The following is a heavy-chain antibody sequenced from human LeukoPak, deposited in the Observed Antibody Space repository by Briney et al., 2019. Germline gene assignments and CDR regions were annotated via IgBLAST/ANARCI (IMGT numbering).Heavy chain of an antibody. CDR1: GGSISSCGYY. J-gene: IGHJ5*02. D-gene: IGHD6-25*01. CDR2: IYYSGST. Sequence: PSETLSLTCTVSGGSISSCGYYWGWIRQPPGKGLEWIGHIYYSGSTYYNPSLKSRVTISVDTSENQFSLKLSSVTAADTAVYNCARYSSAWFDPWGQGTLVTVSS. V-gene: IGHV4-39*01. CDR3: ARYSSAWFDP.